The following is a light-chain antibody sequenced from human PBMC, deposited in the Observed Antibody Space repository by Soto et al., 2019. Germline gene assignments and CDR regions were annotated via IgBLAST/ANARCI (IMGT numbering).Light chain of an antibody. J-gene: IGLJ1*01. CDR2: DVN. V-gene: IGLV2-14*03. CDR3: SSYTSSSTHV. Sequence: QSALTQPASVSGSPEQSITISCTGTSSDIGGFTFVSWYQQHPGKVPKLMIFDVNRRPSGVSDRFSGSKSGNTASLTISGLQAEDEGDYYCSSYTSSSTHVFGSGTKLTVL. CDR1: SSDIGGFTF.